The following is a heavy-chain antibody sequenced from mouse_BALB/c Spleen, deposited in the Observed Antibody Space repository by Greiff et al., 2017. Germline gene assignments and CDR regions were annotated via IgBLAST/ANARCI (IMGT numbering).Heavy chain of an antibody. Sequence: EVKVEESGGGLVQPGGSMKLSCVASGFTFSNYWMNWVRQSPEKGLEWVAEIRLKSNNYATHYAESVKGRFTISRDDSKSSVYLQMNNLRAEDTGIYYCTRKVRGAMDYWGQGTSVTVSS. V-gene: IGHV6-6*02. CDR2: IRLKSNNYAT. CDR1: GFTFSNYW. J-gene: IGHJ4*01. CDR3: TRKVRGAMDY. D-gene: IGHD2-14*01.